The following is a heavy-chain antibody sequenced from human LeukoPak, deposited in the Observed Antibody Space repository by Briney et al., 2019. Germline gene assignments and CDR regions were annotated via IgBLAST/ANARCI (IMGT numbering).Heavy chain of an antibody. Sequence: GGSLRLSCAASGFTLTNYWMHWVRQAPGKGLVWVSVIYSGGSTYYADSVKGRFTISRDNSKNTLYLQMNSLRAEDTAVYYCARDTTLDYWGQGTLVTVSS. CDR1: GFTLTNYW. CDR3: ARDTTLDY. D-gene: IGHD1-26*01. V-gene: IGHV3-53*01. CDR2: IYSGGST. J-gene: IGHJ4*02.